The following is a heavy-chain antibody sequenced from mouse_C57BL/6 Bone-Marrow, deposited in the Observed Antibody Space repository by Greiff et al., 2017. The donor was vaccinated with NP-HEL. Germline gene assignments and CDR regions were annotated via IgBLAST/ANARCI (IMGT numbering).Heavy chain of an antibody. Sequence: VQLQQSGPVLVKPGASVKMSCKASGYTFTDYYMNWVKQSHGKSLEWIGVINPYNGGTSYNQKFKGKATLTVDKSSSTAYMELNSLTSEDSAVYYCAKDYDGRRGNAMDYWGQRTSVTVSS. V-gene: IGHV1-19*01. CDR1: GYTFTDYY. J-gene: IGHJ4*01. CDR2: INPYNGGT. D-gene: IGHD1-1*01. CDR3: AKDYDGRRGNAMDY.